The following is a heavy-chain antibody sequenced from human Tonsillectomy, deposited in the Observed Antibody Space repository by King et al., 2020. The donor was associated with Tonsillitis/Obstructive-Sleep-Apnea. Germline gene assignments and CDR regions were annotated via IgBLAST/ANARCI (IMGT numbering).Heavy chain of an antibody. CDR3: ARPTMEYDAFDI. J-gene: IGHJ3*02. CDR1: GGTFSSYA. Sequence: QLVQSGAEVKKPGSSVKVSCKASGGTFSSYAISWVRQAPGQGLEWMGRIIPILGIANYAQKFQGRVTITADKSTSTAYMELSSLRSEDTAVYYCARPTMEYDAFDIWGQGTMVTVSS. D-gene: IGHD3-3*01. CDR2: IIPILGIA. V-gene: IGHV1-69*09.